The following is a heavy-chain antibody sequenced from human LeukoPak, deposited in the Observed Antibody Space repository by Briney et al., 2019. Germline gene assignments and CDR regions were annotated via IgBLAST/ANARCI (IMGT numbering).Heavy chain of an antibody. CDR2: MNPNSGNT. V-gene: IGHV1-8*03. Sequence: ASVKVSCKASGYTFTSYDINWVRQATGQGLEWMGWMNPNSGNTGYAQKFQGRVTIARNTSISTAYMELSSLRSEDTAVYYCARIWFGESLLFDYWGQGTLVTVSS. CDR1: GYTFTSYD. D-gene: IGHD3-10*01. J-gene: IGHJ4*02. CDR3: ARIWFGESLLFDY.